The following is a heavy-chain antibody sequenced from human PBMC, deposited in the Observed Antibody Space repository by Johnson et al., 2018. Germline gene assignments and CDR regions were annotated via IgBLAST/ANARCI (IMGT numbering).Heavy chain of an antibody. CDR1: GFTVSSNY. J-gene: IGHJ6*03. CDR3: ARGVVSGAMEGDYYYIDV. Sequence: EVQLVESGGGLVKPGGSLRLSCAASGFTVSSNYMNWVRQAPGKGLEWVSSISSSTSYIYYADSVKGRFTISRDNAKNSLYLQMNSLRAEDTAVYYCARGVVSGAMEGDYYYIDVWGKGTAVTVSS. D-gene: IGHD2-2*01. V-gene: IGHV3-21*01. CDR2: ISSSTSYI.